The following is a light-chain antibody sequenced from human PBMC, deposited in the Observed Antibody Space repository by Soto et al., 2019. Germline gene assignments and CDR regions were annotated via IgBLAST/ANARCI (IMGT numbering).Light chain of an antibody. CDR3: AVWDDTLDAQV. V-gene: IGLV1-47*01. Sequence: QSVLTQSPSASGTPGQRVTISCSGSRSNIGRNFAYWYQHVPGTAPRLLIQRNNERPSGVPDRFSGSKSGTSVSLAISGLRSDDEATYYCAVWDDTLDAQVFGGGTKLTVL. CDR1: RSNIGRNF. J-gene: IGLJ3*02. CDR2: RNN.